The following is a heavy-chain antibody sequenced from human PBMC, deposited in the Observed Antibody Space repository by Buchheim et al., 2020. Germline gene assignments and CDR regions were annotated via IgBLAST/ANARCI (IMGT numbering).Heavy chain of an antibody. Sequence: QVQLQASGPGLVKPSETLSLTCTVSGGSVRSGSYYWSWIRQPPGKGLEWIGYIYYSGSTNFNPSLKSRVTISIDTSKNQFSLKVSSVTAADMAIYYCARIKMTTINFDYWGQGTL. J-gene: IGHJ4*02. CDR2: IYYSGST. V-gene: IGHV4-61*01. CDR3: ARIKMTTINFDY. CDR1: GGSVRSGSYY. D-gene: IGHD5-24*01.